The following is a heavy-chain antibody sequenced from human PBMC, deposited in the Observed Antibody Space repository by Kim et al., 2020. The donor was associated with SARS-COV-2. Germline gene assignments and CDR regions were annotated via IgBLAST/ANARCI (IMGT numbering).Heavy chain of an antibody. D-gene: IGHD3-10*01. CDR3: AKVLRGVITYFDY. V-gene: IGHV3-23*01. Sequence: YADSVKGRFTISRDNSKNALFVQMNSLRTEDTAVYYCAKVLRGVITYFDYWGQGTLVTVSS. J-gene: IGHJ4*02.